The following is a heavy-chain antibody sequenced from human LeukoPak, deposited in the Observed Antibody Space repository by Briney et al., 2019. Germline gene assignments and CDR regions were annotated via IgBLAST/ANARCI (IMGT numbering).Heavy chain of an antibody. CDR3: ARGRSLTGNDY. CDR1: GGSFNTYY. D-gene: IGHD1-20*01. Sequence: SETLSLTCTVSGGSFNTYYWSWIRQPAGKGLEWIGPIYSRGNTNYNPALKSRVTMSVDTSKTQLSLRLSSVTAADTAVYYCARGRSLTGNDYWGQGTLVTVSS. J-gene: IGHJ4*02. V-gene: IGHV4-4*07. CDR2: IYSRGNT.